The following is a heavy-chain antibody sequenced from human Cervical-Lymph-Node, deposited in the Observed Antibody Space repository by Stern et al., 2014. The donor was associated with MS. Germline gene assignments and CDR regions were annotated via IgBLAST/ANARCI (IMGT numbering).Heavy chain of an antibody. Sequence: EVQLVESGGGLVQPGGSLKLSCAASGFTFSGSAMHWVRQASGKGLEWVGRIRSKANSYATAYAASVKGRFTISRDDSKNTAYLQMNSLKTEDTAVYYCTRRDYYDSSDEFEIWGQGTMVTVSS. J-gene: IGHJ3*02. V-gene: IGHV3-73*01. CDR1: GFTFSGSA. CDR3: TRRDYYDSSDEFEI. CDR2: IRSKANSYAT. D-gene: IGHD3-22*01.